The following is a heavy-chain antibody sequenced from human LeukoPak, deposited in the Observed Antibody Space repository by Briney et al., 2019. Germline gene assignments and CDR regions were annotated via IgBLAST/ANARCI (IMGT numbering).Heavy chain of an antibody. V-gene: IGHV3-13*01. J-gene: IGHJ4*02. CDR1: GFTFSSYD. Sequence: GGSLRLSCAASGFTFSSYDMHWVRQATGKGLEWVSAIGTAGDTYYPGSVKGRFTISRENAKNSLYLQMNSLRAGDTAVYYCARAPGDYYDSSGWILDYWGQGTLVTVSS. CDR3: ARAPGDYYDSSGWILDY. D-gene: IGHD3-22*01. CDR2: IGTAGDT.